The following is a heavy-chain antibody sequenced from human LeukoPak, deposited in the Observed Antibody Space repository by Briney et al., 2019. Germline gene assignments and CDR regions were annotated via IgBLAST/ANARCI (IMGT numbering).Heavy chain of an antibody. J-gene: IGHJ4*02. D-gene: IGHD3-10*01. V-gene: IGHV3-66*01. CDR3: ARDPYYGSGFDY. Sequence: GVSLRLSCAASGFTVGSKYMSWVRQAPKKGLEWVSVIYSGGSTYYADSVKGRFTISRDNSKNTLYLQMNSLRAEDTAVYYCARDPYYGSGFDYWGQGTLVTVSS. CDR2: IYSGGST. CDR1: GFTVGSKY.